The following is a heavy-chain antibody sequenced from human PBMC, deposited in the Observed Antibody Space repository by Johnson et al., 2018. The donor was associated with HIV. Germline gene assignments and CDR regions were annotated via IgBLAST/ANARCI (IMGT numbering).Heavy chain of an antibody. CDR2: ISNDGSNK. D-gene: IGHD3-3*01. Sequence: VQLVESGGGVVQPGRSLRLSCAASGFTFSKHTMYWVRQAPGKGLEWVALISNDGSNKYYADSVKGRFTISRDNSKNTLYLQMNSLRAEDTAVYYCARDRRGIFGVVPYREIAFDVWGQGTVVTVSS. CDR3: ARDRRGIFGVVPYREIAFDV. CDR1: GFTFSKHT. J-gene: IGHJ3*01. V-gene: IGHV3-30-3*01.